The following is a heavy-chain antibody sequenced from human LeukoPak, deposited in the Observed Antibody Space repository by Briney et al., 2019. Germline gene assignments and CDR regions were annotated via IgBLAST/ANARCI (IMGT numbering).Heavy chain of an antibody. CDR2: IYYSGST. V-gene: IGHV4-31*03. D-gene: IGHD3-22*01. J-gene: IGHJ5*02. CDR1: GGSISSGGYY. Sequence: SETLSRTCTVSGGSISSGGYYWSWIRQHPGEGLEWIGNIYYSGSTYYNPSLKSRLTISVDTSKNQFSLKLSSVTAADTAVYYCARALGSSGYGWFDPWGQGTLVTVSS. CDR3: ARALGSSGYGWFDP.